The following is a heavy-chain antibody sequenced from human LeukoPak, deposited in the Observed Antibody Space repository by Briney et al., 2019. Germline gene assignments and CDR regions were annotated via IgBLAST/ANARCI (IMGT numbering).Heavy chain of an antibody. CDR2: IYYSGST. CDR1: GGSISSSSYY. J-gene: IGHJ4*02. CDR3: ARDWAIAAAGMEWDY. V-gene: IGHV4-39*07. Sequence: SETLSLTCTVSGGSISSSSYYWGWIRQPPGKGLEWIGSIYYSGSTYYNPSLKSRVTISVDTSKNQFSLKLSSVTAADTAVYYCARDWAIAAAGMEWDYWGQGTLVTVSS. D-gene: IGHD6-13*01.